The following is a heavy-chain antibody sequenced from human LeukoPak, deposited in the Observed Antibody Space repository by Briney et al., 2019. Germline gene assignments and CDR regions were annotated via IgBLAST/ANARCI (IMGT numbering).Heavy chain of an antibody. Sequence: GRSLRLFCAASRLTLSNYAMSWARHAPRKGLEYVSAISGSGGSTYYADSVKGRFTISRDNSKNTLYLQMNSLRAEDTAVYYCAKFRPITSVAGTIFHYWGQGTLVTVSS. V-gene: IGHV3-23*01. CDR1: RLTLSNYA. CDR3: AKFRPITSVAGTIFHY. CDR2: ISGSGGST. J-gene: IGHJ4*02. D-gene: IGHD6-19*01.